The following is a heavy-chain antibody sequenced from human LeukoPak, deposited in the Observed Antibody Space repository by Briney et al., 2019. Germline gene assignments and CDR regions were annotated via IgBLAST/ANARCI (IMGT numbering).Heavy chain of an antibody. CDR2: ISGSGGST. Sequence: PGGSLRLSCAASGFTFSSYAMSWVRQAPGKGLEWVSAISGSGGSTYYADSVKGRFTISRDNYKNTLYLQRNSLRAEDTAVYYCAKSLSWGTAYYGSGSYYFDYWGQGTLVTVSS. D-gene: IGHD3-10*01. V-gene: IGHV3-23*01. J-gene: IGHJ4*02. CDR1: GFTFSSYA. CDR3: AKSLSWGTAYYGSGSYYFDY.